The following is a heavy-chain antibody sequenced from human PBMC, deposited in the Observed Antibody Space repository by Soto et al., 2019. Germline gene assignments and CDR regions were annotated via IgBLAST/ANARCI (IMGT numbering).Heavy chain of an antibody. J-gene: IGHJ2*01. CDR3: ARTTVTTVINWYFDL. D-gene: IGHD4-17*01. V-gene: IGHV4-30-4*01. CDR1: GGSISSGDYY. CDR2: IYYSGST. Sequence: QVQLQESGPGLVKPSQTLSLTCTVSGGSISSGDYYWSWIRQPPGKGLEWIGYIYYSGSTYYNPSLKSRVTISVDTSKNQFSLKLSSVTAADTAVYYCARTTVTTVINWYFDLWGRGTLVTVSS.